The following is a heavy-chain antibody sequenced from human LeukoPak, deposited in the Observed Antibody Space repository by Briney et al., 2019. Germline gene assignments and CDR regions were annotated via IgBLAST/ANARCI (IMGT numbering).Heavy chain of an antibody. J-gene: IGHJ4*02. V-gene: IGHV4-34*10. CDR2: INHVGFT. D-gene: IGHD2-2*01. CDR3: AILRISSSRWLFPEDF. CDR1: GGPFSGYY. Sequence: SETLSLTCVVSGGPFSGYYWTWIRQSPGKGREWVGQINHVGFTTYNPSLQSRISMSVDTSKSQFSVKLSSMTVADTATYFCAILRISSSRWLFPEDFWGQGTQVAVSS.